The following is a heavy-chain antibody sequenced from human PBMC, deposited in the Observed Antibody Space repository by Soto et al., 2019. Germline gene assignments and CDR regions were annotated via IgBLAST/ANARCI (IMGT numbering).Heavy chain of an antibody. CDR2: ISGSGGST. V-gene: IGHV3-23*01. J-gene: IGHJ6*02. CDR1: GVTFSSYA. D-gene: IGHD1-26*01. CDR3: AQGVIVGADYGIDF. Sequence: EVQLLESGGGLVQPGGSLRLSCAASGVTFSSYAMSWVRQAPGKGLEWVSAISGSGGSTYYADSVKGRFTISRDNSKNPLHLPMNSLRDEDTAVYYCAQGVIVGADYGIDFRGQGTTVTVSS.